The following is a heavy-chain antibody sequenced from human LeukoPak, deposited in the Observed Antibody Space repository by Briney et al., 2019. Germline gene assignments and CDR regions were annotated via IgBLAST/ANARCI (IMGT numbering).Heavy chain of an antibody. CDR1: GFTFSSYA. CDR3: AKDPGYCSGGCCYYFDY. V-gene: IGHV3-30*18. J-gene: IGHJ4*02. D-gene: IGHD2-15*01. Sequence: PGGSLRLSCAASGFTFSSYAMHWVRQAPAKGLEWVAVISYDGSNKYYTDSVKGRFSISRDNSKNTLYLQMNSLRAEDTAVYYCAKDPGYCSGGCCYYFDYWGQGTLVTVSS. CDR2: ISYDGSNK.